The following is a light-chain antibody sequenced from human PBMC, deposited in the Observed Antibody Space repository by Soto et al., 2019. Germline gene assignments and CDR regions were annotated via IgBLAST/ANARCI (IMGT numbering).Light chain of an antibody. CDR2: LNSDGSH. CDR1: SGHSSYA. V-gene: IGLV4-69*01. CDR3: QTWGTGIQV. J-gene: IGLJ2*01. Sequence: QPVLTQSPSASASLGASVKLTCTLSSGHSSYAIAWHQQQPEKGPRYLMKLNSDGSHSKGDGIPDRFSGSSSGAERYLTTSNLQSEDEADYYCQTWGTGIQVFGGGTKLTVL.